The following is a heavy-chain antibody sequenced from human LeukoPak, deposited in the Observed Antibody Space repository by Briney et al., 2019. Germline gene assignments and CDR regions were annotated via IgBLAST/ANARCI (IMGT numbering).Heavy chain of an antibody. J-gene: IGHJ4*02. CDR3: ATVEPASYYFDY. CDR1: GFTFSSYA. D-gene: IGHD5-24*01. Sequence: GSLRLSCAASGFTFSSYAMSWVRQPPGKGLEWIGEINHSGSTNYNPSLKSRVTISVDTSKNQFSLKLSSVTAADTAVYYCATVEPASYYFDYWGQGTLVTVSS. CDR2: INHSGST. V-gene: IGHV4-34*08.